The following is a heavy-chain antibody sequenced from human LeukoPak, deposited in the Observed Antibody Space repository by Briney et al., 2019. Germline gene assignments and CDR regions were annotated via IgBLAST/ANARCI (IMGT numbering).Heavy chain of an antibody. CDR3: ARESTVDYFDY. Sequence: GGSLRLSCAASVFTFSIYSMNWARPAPGRGREWVASISSSSSYIYYADSVKGRFTISRDNAKNSLYLQMNSLRAEDTAVYYCARESTVDYFDYWGQGTLVTVSS. V-gene: IGHV3-21*01. D-gene: IGHD4-11*01. J-gene: IGHJ4*02. CDR1: VFTFSIYS. CDR2: ISSSSSYI.